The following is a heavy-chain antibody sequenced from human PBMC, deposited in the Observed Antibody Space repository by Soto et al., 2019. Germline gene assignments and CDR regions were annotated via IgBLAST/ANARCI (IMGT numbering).Heavy chain of an antibody. CDR1: GGTFNGYG. CDR3: ALGVSNSGAYYTGPSAYDI. V-gene: IGHV1-69*06. Sequence: QVQLVQSGAVVKKPGSSVEVYCKASGGTFNGYGISWVRQAPGQWLEWMGGTVPVFDTSKYAPRFHGRVTITADKSTSTAYMELSSVTSEASATYFWALGVSNSGAYYTGPSAYDIWGPGKLVMFSS. D-gene: IGHD3-10*01. J-gene: IGHJ3*02. CDR2: TVPVFDTS.